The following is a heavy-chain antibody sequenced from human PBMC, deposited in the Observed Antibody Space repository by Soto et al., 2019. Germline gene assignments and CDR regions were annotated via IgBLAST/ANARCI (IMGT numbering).Heavy chain of an antibody. D-gene: IGHD6-19*01. CDR3: ARGPVAGKNWFDP. V-gene: IGHV1-3*01. J-gene: IGHJ5*02. CDR1: GYTFTSYA. Sequence: ASVKVSCKASGYTFTSYAMHWVRQAPGQRLEWMGWINAGNGNTKYSQKFQGRVTITRDTSASTGYMEVSSLRSEDTAVYYCARGPVAGKNWFDPWGQGTLVTVS. CDR2: INAGNGNT.